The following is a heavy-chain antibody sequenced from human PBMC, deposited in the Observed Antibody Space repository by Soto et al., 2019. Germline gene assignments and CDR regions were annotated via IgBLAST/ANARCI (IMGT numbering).Heavy chain of an antibody. CDR2: IKQDGSEK. V-gene: IGHV3-7*05. CDR1: GFTSSSYW. CDR3: ASETFDYGDYGPGIWYFDL. D-gene: IGHD4-17*01. J-gene: IGHJ2*01. Sequence: PGGSLRLSCAASGFTSSSYWMSWVRQAPGKGLEWVANIKQDGSEKYYVDSVKGRFTISRDNAKNSLYLQMNSLRAEDTAVYYCASETFDYGDYGPGIWYFDLWGRGTLVTVSS.